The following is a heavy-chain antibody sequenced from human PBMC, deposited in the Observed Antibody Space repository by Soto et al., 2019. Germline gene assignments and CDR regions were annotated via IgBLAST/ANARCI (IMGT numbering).Heavy chain of an antibody. CDR3: AHREGGYPPVYFDY. J-gene: IGHJ4*02. D-gene: IGHD3-22*01. V-gene: IGHV1-18*01. CDR2: ISAYNGNT. Sequence: ASVKVSCKASGYTFTSYGISWVRQAPGQGLEWMGWISAYNGNTNYAQKLQGRLTITKDTSKNQVVLTMTNMDPVDTATYYCAHREGGYPPVYFDYWGQGTLVTVSS. CDR1: GYTFTSYG.